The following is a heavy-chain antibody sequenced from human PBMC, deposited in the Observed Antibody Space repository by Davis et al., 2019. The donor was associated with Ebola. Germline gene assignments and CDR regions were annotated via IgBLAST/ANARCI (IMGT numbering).Heavy chain of an antibody. CDR2: ISSSSSTI. J-gene: IGHJ6*04. V-gene: IGHV3-48*02. CDR1: GFTFSSYS. D-gene: IGHD5-18*01. CDR3: ARANRQYVDTAMDYYYYYGMDV. Sequence: PGGSLRLSCAASGFTFSSYSMNWVRQAPGKGLEWVSYISSSSSTIYYADSVKGRFTISRDNAKNSLYLQMNSLRDEDTAVYYCARANRQYVDTAMDYYYYYGMDVWGKGTTVTVSS.